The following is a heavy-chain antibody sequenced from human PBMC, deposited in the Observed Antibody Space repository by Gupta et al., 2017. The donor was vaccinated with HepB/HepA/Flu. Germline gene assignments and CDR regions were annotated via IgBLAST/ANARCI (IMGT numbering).Heavy chain of an antibody. Sequence: QVQLVASAGGVVQPGRSLRLSCAASGFTFSSYGMPWVRQAPGKGLEWVAVISYDGSNKYYADSVKGRFTISRDNSKNTLYLQMNSLRAEDTAVYYCAKDLTAVAVGLDYWGQGTLVTVSS. J-gene: IGHJ4*02. CDR3: AKDLTAVAVGLDY. CDR2: ISYDGSNK. D-gene: IGHD6-19*01. CDR1: GFTFSSYG. V-gene: IGHV3-30*18.